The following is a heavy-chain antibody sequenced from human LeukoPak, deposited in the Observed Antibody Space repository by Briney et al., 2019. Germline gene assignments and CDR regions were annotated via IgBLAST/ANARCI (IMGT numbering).Heavy chain of an antibody. CDR3: AKWSVAGPRYFDY. D-gene: IGHD6-19*01. J-gene: IGHJ4*02. CDR1: GFTFSSYA. CDR2: ISGSGGST. Sequence: GGSLRLSCAASGFTFSSYAMSWVRQAPGKGLEWVSAISGSGGSTYYADSVKGRFTIPRDNSKNTLYLQMNSLRAEDTAVYYCAKWSVAGPRYFDYWGQGTLVTVSS. V-gene: IGHV3-23*01.